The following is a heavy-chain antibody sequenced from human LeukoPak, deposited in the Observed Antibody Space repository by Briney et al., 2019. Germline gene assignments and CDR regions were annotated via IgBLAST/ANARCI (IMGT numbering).Heavy chain of an antibody. J-gene: IGHJ4*02. V-gene: IGHV3-53*01. CDR1: GFTVSSNY. CDR3: ARTMDSSSWFFDY. Sequence: GGSLRLSCAVSGFTVSSNYMSWVRQAPGKGLEWVSVIYSGGSTYYADSVKGRFTISRDNSKNTLYLQMNSLRAEDTAVYYCARTMDSSSWFFDYWGQGTLVTVSS. D-gene: IGHD6-13*01. CDR2: IYSGGST.